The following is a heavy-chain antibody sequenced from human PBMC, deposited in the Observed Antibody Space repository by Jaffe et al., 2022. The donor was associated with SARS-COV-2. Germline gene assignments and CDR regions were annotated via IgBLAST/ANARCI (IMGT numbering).Heavy chain of an antibody. D-gene: IGHD3-9*01. CDR3: ARDTPHDTISGYYYYYGMDV. V-gene: IGHV3-21*01. CDR2: ISSSSSYI. Sequence: EVQLVESGGGLVKPGGSLRLSCAASGFTFSSYSMNWVRQAPGKGLEWVSSISSSSSYIYYADSVKGRFTISRDNAKNSLYLQMNSLRAEDTAVYYCARDTPHDTISGYYYYYGMDVWGQGTTVTVSS. J-gene: IGHJ6*02. CDR1: GFTFSSYS.